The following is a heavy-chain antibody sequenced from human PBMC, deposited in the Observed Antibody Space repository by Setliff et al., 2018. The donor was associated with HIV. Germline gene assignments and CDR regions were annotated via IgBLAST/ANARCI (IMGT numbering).Heavy chain of an antibody. Sequence: SETLSLTCTVSGGSISGYFWNWIRQPPGKGLEWIGYIYHSGNTNYNPSLESRVTISVDTSKNQFSLKLSSVTAADTAVYYCARPAPRGYSYGHYYFDYWGQGTLVTAPQ. D-gene: IGHD5-18*01. CDR2: IYHSGNT. CDR1: GGSISGYF. J-gene: IGHJ4*02. CDR3: ARPAPRGYSYGHYYFDY. V-gene: IGHV4-59*08.